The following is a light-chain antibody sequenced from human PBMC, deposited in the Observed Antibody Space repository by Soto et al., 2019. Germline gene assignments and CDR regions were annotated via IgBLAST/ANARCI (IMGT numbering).Light chain of an antibody. CDR1: QSISSW. J-gene: IGKJ1*01. CDR2: DAS. V-gene: IGKV1-5*01. Sequence: DIQMTQSPSTLSASVGDRVTITCRASQSISSWLAWYQQKPGKAPKLLIYDASSLESGVPSRFSGSGSGKEFSFTFSSLQPDDFATYSCQQYNSYSTFGKGTKVDIK. CDR3: QQYNSYST.